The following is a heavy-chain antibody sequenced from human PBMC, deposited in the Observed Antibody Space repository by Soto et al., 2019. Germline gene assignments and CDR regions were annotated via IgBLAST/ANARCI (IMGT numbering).Heavy chain of an antibody. CDR2: ISYDGSNK. V-gene: IGHV3-30-3*01. CDR1: GFTFSSYA. CDR3: ARDAEIAAAGTVGWFDP. J-gene: IGHJ5*02. Sequence: GSLRLSCAASGFTFSSYAMHWVRQAPGKGLEWVAVISYDGSNKYYADSVKGRFTISRDNSKNTLYLQMNSLRAEDTAVYYCARDAEIAAAGTVGWFDPWGQGTLVTVSS. D-gene: IGHD6-13*01.